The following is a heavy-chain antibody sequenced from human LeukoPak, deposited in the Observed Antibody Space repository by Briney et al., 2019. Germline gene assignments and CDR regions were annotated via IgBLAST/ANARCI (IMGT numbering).Heavy chain of an antibody. J-gene: IGHJ4*02. D-gene: IGHD1-26*01. Sequence: GGSLRPSCAASGFTFSSDAMSWVRQAPGKGLGWVSAISGSGGSTYYADSVKGRFTISRDNSKNTLYLQMNSLRAEDTAVYYCAKDRRIVGATYFDYWGQGTLVTVSS. CDR2: ISGSGGST. CDR1: GFTFSSDA. V-gene: IGHV3-23*01. CDR3: AKDRRIVGATYFDY.